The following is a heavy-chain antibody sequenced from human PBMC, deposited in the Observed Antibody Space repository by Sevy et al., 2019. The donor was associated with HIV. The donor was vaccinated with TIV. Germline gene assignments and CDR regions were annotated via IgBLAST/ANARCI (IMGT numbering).Heavy chain of an antibody. D-gene: IGHD3-16*01. J-gene: IGHJ6*02. CDR1: TFTFNDYW. CDR3: AGWGGGLDV. V-gene: IGHV3-7*01. CDR2: INQHGSEK. Sequence: GGSLRLSCAASTFTFNDYWMNWVRQAPGKGLEWVANINQHGSEKYFVDSVKGRFTISRDNAKNSLYLQMNSLGAEDTGVYYWAGWGGGLDVWGQGTTVTVSS.